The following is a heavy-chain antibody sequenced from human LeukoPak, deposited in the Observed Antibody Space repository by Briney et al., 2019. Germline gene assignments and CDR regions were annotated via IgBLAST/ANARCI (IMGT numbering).Heavy chain of an antibody. CDR2: INPNSGGT. V-gene: IGHV1-2*02. D-gene: IGHD2-21*02. CDR3: ARATVVVTANNWFDP. J-gene: IGHJ5*02. CDR1: GYTFTGYY. Sequence: GASVKVFCKASGYTFTGYYMHWVRQAPGQGLEWMGWINPNSGGTNYAQKFQGRVTMTRDTSISTAYMELSRLRSDDTAVYYCARATVVVTANNWFDPWGQGTLVTVSS.